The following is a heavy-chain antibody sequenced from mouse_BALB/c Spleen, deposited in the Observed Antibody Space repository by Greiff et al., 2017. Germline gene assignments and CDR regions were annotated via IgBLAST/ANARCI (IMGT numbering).Heavy chain of an antibody. J-gene: IGHJ4*01. CDR3: ARLDY. CDR1: GFTFSSYG. V-gene: IGHV5-6*01. Sequence: EVKLMESGGDLVKPGGSLKLSCAGSGFTFSSYGMSWVRQTPDKRLEWVATISSGGSYTYYPDSVKGRFTISRDNAKNTLYLQMSSLKSEDTAMYYCARLDYWGQGTSVTVSS. CDR2: ISSGGSYT.